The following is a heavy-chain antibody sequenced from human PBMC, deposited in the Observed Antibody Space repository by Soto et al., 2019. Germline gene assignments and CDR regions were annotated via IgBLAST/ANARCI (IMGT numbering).Heavy chain of an antibody. CDR1: GGSFSGYY. Sequence: SETLSLTCAVYGGSFSGYYWSWIRQPPGKGLEWIGEINHSGSTNYNPSLKSRVTISVDTSKNQFSLRLRSVTAADTAVYYCATLPPRIVVSLLPIPTWGQGILVTVSS. D-gene: IGHD2-21*01. CDR3: ATLPPRIVVSLLPIPT. V-gene: IGHV4-34*01. CDR2: INHSGST. J-gene: IGHJ5*02.